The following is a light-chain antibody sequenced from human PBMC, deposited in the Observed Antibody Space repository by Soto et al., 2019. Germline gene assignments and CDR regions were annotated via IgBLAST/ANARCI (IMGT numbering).Light chain of an antibody. CDR2: AAS. Sequence: DIQMTQSPSSLSASVGDRVTITCRESQNINNYLNWYQQKPGKAPTLLIYAASSLHSGVPSRFSGSGSGTDFTLTISSLQPEDFATYYCQQSFSTLSITFGQGTRLEIK. V-gene: IGKV1-39*01. CDR1: QNINNY. J-gene: IGKJ5*01. CDR3: QQSFSTLSIT.